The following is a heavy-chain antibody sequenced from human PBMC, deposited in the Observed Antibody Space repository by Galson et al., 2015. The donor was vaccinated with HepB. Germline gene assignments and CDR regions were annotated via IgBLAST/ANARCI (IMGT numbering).Heavy chain of an antibody. D-gene: IGHD6-19*01. CDR3: AQDPYLYSSLAGTMAGFDY. CDR1: GFTLSDLP. J-gene: IGHJ4*02. CDR2: LSYEGRDK. V-gene: IGHV3-30*04. Sequence: SLRLSCAASGFTLSDLPMHWVRQAPGKGLEWVAVLSYEGRDKTYADTLKGRFTITRDTSKNTPYLQMNSLRAEDTALYYCAQDPYLYSSLAGTMAGFDYWGQGTLVTVSS.